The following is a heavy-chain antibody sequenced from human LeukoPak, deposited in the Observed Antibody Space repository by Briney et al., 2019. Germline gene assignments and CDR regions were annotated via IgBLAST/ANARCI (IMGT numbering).Heavy chain of an antibody. CDR2: INPDSGDT. J-gene: IGHJ5*02. CDR1: GFTFTDYY. Sequence: ASVKVSCKASGFTFTDYYIHWVRQAPGQGLEWMGWINPDSGDTNYAQKFQGRVTMTRATSTTTAYMELSSLRSEDTAVYYCARDLSYGDDVGCDPWGQGTLVIVSS. V-gene: IGHV1-2*02. CDR3: ARDLSYGDDVGCDP. D-gene: IGHD4-17*01.